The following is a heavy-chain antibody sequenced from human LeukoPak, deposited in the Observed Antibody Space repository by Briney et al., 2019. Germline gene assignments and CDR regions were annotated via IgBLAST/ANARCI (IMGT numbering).Heavy chain of an antibody. J-gene: IGHJ5*02. V-gene: IGHV3-30*18. CDR2: VSDDGDKK. Sequence: GRSLGLSCAVSGITFSGYGMHWVRQAPGKGLEWVAVVSDDGDKKHYADSVKGRFIISRDNSKNTLYLQMNTLRAEDTALYYCVKGARSSLTASGWFDPWGQGTMVTVSS. D-gene: IGHD2-21*02. CDR1: GITFSGYG. CDR3: VKGARSSLTASGWFDP.